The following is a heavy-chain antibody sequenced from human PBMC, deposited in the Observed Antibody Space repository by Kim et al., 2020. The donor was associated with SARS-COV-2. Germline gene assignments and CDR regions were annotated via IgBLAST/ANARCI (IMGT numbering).Heavy chain of an antibody. CDR1: GGSFSGYY. D-gene: IGHD2-2*02. J-gene: IGHJ3*02. V-gene: IGHV4-34*01. CDR2: INHSGST. CDR3: ASTTKRPTRQRYCSSTSCYTRDRGAFDI. Sequence: SETLSLTCAVYGGSFSGYYWSWIRQPPGKGLEWIGEINHSGSTNYNPSLKSRVAISVDTSKNQFSLKLSSVTAADTAVYYCASTTKRPTRQRYCSSTSCYTRDRGAFDIWGQGTMVTVSS.